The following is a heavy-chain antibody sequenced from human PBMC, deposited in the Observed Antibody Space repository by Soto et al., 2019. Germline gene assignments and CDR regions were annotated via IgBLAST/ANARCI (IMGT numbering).Heavy chain of an antibody. J-gene: IGHJ4*02. Sequence: PGGSLILSCAASGFTFSSYAMGSVRQGPGKGLEWVAVVSIGGSTHYADSVRGRFTISRDNSKNTLSLQMNSLTAEDPAVYFCAKRRGAGAHFDYWGQGALVTVSS. CDR3: AKRRGAGAHFDY. D-gene: IGHD2-15*01. CDR1: GFTFSSYA. CDR2: VSIGGST. V-gene: IGHV3-23*01.